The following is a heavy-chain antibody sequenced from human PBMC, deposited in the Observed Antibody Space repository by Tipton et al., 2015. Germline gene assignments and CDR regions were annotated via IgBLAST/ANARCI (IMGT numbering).Heavy chain of an antibody. CDR1: SDSINKYY. J-gene: IGHJ4*02. D-gene: IGHD4-23*01. V-gene: IGHV4-59*01. Sequence: TLSLTCTVSSDSINKYYWSWIRQPPGKELQWIGYIQYSGSTNYNPSLESRVSMSVDTSKTQFSLEMRSVTATDTAVYYCARARGRHGGLFDSWGQGTLVTVSS. CDR3: ARARGRHGGLFDS. CDR2: IQYSGST.